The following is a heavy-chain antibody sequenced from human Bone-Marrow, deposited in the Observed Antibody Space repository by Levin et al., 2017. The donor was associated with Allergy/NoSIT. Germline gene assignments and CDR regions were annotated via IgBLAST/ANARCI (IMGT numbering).Heavy chain of an antibody. V-gene: IGHV3-53*01. CDR3: ARGGAYCGGDCYYGYDAFDI. D-gene: IGHD2-21*02. CDR1: GFTVSSNY. Sequence: GGSLRLSCAASGFTVSSNYMSWVRQAPGKGLEWVSVIYSGGSTYYADSVKGRFTISRDNSKNTLYLQMNSLRAEDTAVYYCARGGAYCGGDCYYGYDAFDIWGQGTMVTVSS. J-gene: IGHJ3*02. CDR2: IYSGGST.